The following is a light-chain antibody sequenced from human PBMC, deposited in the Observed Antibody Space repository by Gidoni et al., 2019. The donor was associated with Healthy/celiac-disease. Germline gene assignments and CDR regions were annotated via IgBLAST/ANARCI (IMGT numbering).Light chain of an antibody. V-gene: IGKV3-15*01. Sequence: EIVMTQSPVTLSVSPGERATLSCRASQSVSTNLAWYQQKPGQAPRLLIYGASTRATGIPARFSGSGSGTEFTLTINSLQSEDFALYYCQHYNNWPPWTFGQGTKVEI. J-gene: IGKJ1*01. CDR1: QSVSTN. CDR2: GAS. CDR3: QHYNNWPPWT.